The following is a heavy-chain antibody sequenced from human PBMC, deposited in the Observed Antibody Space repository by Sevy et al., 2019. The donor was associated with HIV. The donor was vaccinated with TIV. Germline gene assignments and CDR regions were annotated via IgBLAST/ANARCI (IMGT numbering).Heavy chain of an antibody. Sequence: GGSLRLSCAASGFMFEDYAMHWVRQAPGQGLEWVSAISSDSNIVAYAESVKGRFTISRDNAKNSLYLQMNSLRDEDTAVYYCARHPYYDSSGYVDYWGQGTLVTVSS. CDR3: ARHPYYDSSGYVDY. CDR1: GFMFEDYA. J-gene: IGHJ4*02. V-gene: IGHV3-9*01. CDR2: ISSDSNIV. D-gene: IGHD3-22*01.